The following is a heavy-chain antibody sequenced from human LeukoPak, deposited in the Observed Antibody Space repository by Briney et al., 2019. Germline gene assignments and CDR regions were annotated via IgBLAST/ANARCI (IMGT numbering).Heavy chain of an antibody. D-gene: IGHD2-15*01. J-gene: IGHJ3*02. CDR3: AKDEGPGDIVVVVAATPGVFDI. CDR1: GFTFSSYS. CDR2: ISSSSSYI. Sequence: GGSLRLSCAASGFTFSSYSMNWVRQAPGKGLEWVSSISSSSSYIYYADSVKGRFTISRDSAKNSLYLQMNSLRAEDTAVYYCAKDEGPGDIVVVVAATPGVFDIWGQGTMVTVSS. V-gene: IGHV3-21*01.